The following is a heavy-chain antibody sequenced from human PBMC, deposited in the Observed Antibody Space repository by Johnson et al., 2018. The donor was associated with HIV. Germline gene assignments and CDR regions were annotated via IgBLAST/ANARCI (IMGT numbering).Heavy chain of an antibody. CDR3: ARAGYGDPRRGDI. CDR1: GFTFSSYA. Sequence: QVQLVESGGGVVQPGRSLRLSCAASGFTFSSYAMHWVRQAPGKGLEWVAVISYDGSNKYYADSVKGRFTISRDNSKNTLYLQMNSLRAEDTAVYYCARAGYGDPRRGDIWGQGTMVTVSS. J-gene: IGHJ3*02. CDR2: ISYDGSNK. D-gene: IGHD4-17*01. V-gene: IGHV3-30-3*01.